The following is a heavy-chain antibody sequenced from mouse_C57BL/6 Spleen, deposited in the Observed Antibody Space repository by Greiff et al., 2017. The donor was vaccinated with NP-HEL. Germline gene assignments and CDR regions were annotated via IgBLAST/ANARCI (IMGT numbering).Heavy chain of an antibody. CDR1: GFTFSDYY. D-gene: IGHD1-1*01. Sequence: EVKVVESEGGLVQPGSSMKLSCTASGFTFSDYYMAWVRQVPEKGLEWVANINYDGSSTYYLDSLKSRFIISRDNAKNILYLQMSRLKSEDTATYYCARERTYYGSSWYFDVWGTGTTVTVSS. CDR3: ARERTYYGSSWYFDV. CDR2: INYDGSST. V-gene: IGHV5-16*01. J-gene: IGHJ1*03.